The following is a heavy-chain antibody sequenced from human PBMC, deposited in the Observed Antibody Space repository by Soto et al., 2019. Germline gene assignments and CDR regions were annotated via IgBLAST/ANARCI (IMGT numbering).Heavy chain of an antibody. V-gene: IGHV4-59*01. CDR2: IYYSGST. CDR1: GGSISSYY. D-gene: IGHD6-25*01. Sequence: TLSXTCTVSGGSISSYYWSWIRQPPGKVLDWIGYIYYSGSTNYNPSLKSRVTISVDTSKNQFSLKLSSVTAADTAVYYCARVYTTQRWFDPWGQGTLVTVSS. CDR3: ARVYTTQRWFDP. J-gene: IGHJ5*02.